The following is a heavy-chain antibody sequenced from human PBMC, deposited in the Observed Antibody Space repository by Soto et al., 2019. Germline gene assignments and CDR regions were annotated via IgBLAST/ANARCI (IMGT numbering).Heavy chain of an antibody. V-gene: IGHV4-39*01. CDR3: ARRHAPRYTTGNNHFDF. J-gene: IGHJ4*02. CDR2: INFSGST. CDR1: SVSIYSGSFH. D-gene: IGHD1-1*01. Sequence: SETLSLTCSVSSVSIYSGSFHWGWIRQPPGKGLEWIGSINFSGSTYYNPSLKSRVTISVDTSKNQFSLNLRSVTAADTAVYYCARRHAPRYTTGNNHFDFWGQGSLVTVSS.